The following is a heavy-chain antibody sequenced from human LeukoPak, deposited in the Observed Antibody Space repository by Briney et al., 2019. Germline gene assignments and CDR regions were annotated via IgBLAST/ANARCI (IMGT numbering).Heavy chain of an antibody. V-gene: IGHV1-69*01. D-gene: IGHD6-13*01. J-gene: IGHJ4*02. Sequence: SVKVSCKASGGTFSSYAISWVRQAPGQGLEWMGGIIPIFGTANYAQKFQGRVTITADESTSTAYMELSSLRSEDTAVYYCARAKVSWCYFDYWGQGTLVTVSS. CDR1: GGTFSSYA. CDR3: ARAKVSWCYFDY. CDR2: IIPIFGTA.